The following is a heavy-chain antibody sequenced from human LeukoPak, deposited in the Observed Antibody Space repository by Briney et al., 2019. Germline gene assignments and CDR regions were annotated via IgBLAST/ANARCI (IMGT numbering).Heavy chain of an antibody. CDR1: GSRFTSYW. CDR2: LYPVDSDT. CDR3: ARQRHRGDYDSSGYPRTPFDY. D-gene: IGHD3-22*01. J-gene: IGHJ4*02. Sequence: GGSRKISCQGSGSRFTSYWSGGVRQLPGKGLEGMGILYPVDSDTRYSPSFQAQVTISADKSISTAYLQWSSLKASDTAMYYCARQRHRGDYDSSGYPRTPFDYWGQGTLVTVSS. V-gene: IGHV5-51*01.